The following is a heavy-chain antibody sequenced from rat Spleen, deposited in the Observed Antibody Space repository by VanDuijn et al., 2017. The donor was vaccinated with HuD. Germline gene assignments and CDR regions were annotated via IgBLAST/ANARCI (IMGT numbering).Heavy chain of an antibody. V-gene: IGHV5S23*01. J-gene: IGHJ3*01. Sequence: EVQLVESDGGLVQPGRSLKLSCAASGFTFSNYVMAWVRQAPTKGLEWVASISTGGGNTYYRDSVKGRFTISRDNARGTLYLQMDSLRSEDTATYYCARVGTRVSRFAYWGQGTLVTVSS. CDR3: ARVGTRVSRFAY. D-gene: IGHD1-4*01. CDR2: ISTGGGNT. CDR1: GFTFSNYV.